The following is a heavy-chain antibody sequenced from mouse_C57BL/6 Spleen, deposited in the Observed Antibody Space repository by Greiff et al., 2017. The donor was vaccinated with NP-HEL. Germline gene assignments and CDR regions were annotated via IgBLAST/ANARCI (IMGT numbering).Heavy chain of an antibody. CDR2: IDPSDRYT. V-gene: IGHV1-50*01. CDR3: ASSFTTVVARYFDV. D-gene: IGHD1-1*01. Sequence: QVQLQQPGAELVKPGASVKLSCKASGYTFTSYWMQWVKQRPGQGLEWIGEIDPSDRYTNYNQKFKGKATLTVDTSSSTAYMQLSSLTSEDSAVYYCASSFTTVVARYFDVWGTGTTVTVSS. CDR1: GYTFTSYW. J-gene: IGHJ1*03.